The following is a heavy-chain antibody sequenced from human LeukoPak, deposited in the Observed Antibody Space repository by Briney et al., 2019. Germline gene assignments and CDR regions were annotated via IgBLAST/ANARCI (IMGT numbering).Heavy chain of an antibody. Sequence: ASVKVSCKASGYTFTGYYMHWVRQAPGQGLEWIGWINPNSGGTNYAQEFQGRVTMTRDTSISTAYMELSRLRSDDTAVYYCARTSPITMVRGVTAYPYYFDYWGQGTLVTVSS. D-gene: IGHD3-10*01. CDR1: GYTFTGYY. CDR2: INPNSGGT. J-gene: IGHJ4*02. V-gene: IGHV1-2*02. CDR3: ARTSPITMVRGVTAYPYYFDY.